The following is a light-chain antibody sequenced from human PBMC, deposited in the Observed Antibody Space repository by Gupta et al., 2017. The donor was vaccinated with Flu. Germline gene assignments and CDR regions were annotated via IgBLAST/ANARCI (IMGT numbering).Light chain of an antibody. V-gene: IGLV1-44*01. J-gene: IGLJ1*01. CDR2: GSN. Sequence: QSVLAQPPSASGTPGTRVTITCSGISSNIGSNAVNWYQQVPGTSPKLLIYGSNQRPSGVPDRFAGSKSGTSASLAIRGLQSEDEADYYCAAWDDSLNGHYVFGTGTKVTVL. CDR1: SSNIGSNA. CDR3: AAWDDSLNGHYV.